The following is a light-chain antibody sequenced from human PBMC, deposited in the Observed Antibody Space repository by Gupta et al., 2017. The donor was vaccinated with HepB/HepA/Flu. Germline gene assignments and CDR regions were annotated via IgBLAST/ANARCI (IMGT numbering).Light chain of an antibody. CDR2: KDS. CDR3: QSADSSGTYVV. CDR1: ALPKQY. V-gene: IGLV3-25*03. J-gene: IGLJ2*01. Sequence: SYEVPQPPPVSVFHGPTDRTTSTGDALPKQYAYWYQQKPGQAPVLVIYKDSERPSGIPERFSGSSSGTTVTLTISGVQAEDEADYYCQSADSSGTYVVFGGGTKLTVL.